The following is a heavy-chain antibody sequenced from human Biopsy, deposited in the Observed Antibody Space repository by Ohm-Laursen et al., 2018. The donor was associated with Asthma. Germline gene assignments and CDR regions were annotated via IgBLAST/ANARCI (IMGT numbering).Heavy chain of an antibody. Sequence: TLSPTWTVSGAYIGTPDYHWSWIRQAPGKGLEWIGFVFWSGSTHYSRSLERRVSISIDTATNEFSMKLWSVTPADTAVYFCARVVSYGDIYFGIDVWGPGNTVVVS. J-gene: IGHJ6*02. CDR1: GAYIGTPDYH. D-gene: IGHD4-17*01. CDR3: ARVVSYGDIYFGIDV. CDR2: VFWSGST. V-gene: IGHV4-30-4*01.